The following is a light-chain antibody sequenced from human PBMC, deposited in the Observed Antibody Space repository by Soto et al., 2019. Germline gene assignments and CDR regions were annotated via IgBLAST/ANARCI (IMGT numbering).Light chain of an antibody. CDR2: HAS. V-gene: IGKV1-5*01. J-gene: IGKJ1*01. Sequence: DIQMTQSPSTLPASVGDRVTFTCRASQSISNWLACYQQKPGTAPKVLIYHASNLQSGVPSRFSGSGSGTEFTLTIRSLQPDDFEIYFCQQYNRYPFGQGTKVDIX. CDR3: QQYNRYP. CDR1: QSISNW.